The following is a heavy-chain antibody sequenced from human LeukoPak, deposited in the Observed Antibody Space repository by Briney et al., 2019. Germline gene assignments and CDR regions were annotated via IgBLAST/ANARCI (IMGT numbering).Heavy chain of an antibody. CDR1: GGSISSSSYY. CDR3: ARGRGYYDILTGYSSSYYFDY. D-gene: IGHD3-9*01. Sequence: TPSETLSLTCTVSGGSISSSSYYWGWIRQPPGKGLEWIGEINHSGSTNYNPSLKSRVTISVDTSKNQFSLKLSSVTAADTAVYYCARGRGYYDILTGYSSSYYFDYWGQGTLVTVSS. V-gene: IGHV4-39*07. J-gene: IGHJ4*02. CDR2: INHSGST.